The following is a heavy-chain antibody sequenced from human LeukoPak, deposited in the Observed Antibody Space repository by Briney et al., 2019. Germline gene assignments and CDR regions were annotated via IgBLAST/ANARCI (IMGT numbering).Heavy chain of an antibody. D-gene: IGHD3-22*01. V-gene: IGHV3-23*01. CDR3: AKESLVVIESFFDN. J-gene: IGHJ4*02. CDR2: ITGSGQTK. Sequence: QPGGSLRLSCVVSGFTFSAYAMSWVRQAPGKGLEWVSAITGSGQTKYYTDSVKGRFTMSRDNSKNTLYLHMNNLRDDDTAEYFCAKESLVVIESFFDNWGQGTLVLVSS. CDR1: GFTFSAYA.